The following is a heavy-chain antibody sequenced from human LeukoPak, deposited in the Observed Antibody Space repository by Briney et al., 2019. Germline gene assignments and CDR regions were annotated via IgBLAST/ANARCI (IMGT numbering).Heavy chain of an antibody. CDR2: IYSGGST. Sequence: GVSLRLSCAASGFTVSSNYMSWVRQAPGKGLEWVSVIYSGGSTYYADSVKGRFTISRDNSKNTLYLQMNSLRAEDTAVYYCARSRSWIQLWLYYWGQGTLVTVSS. CDR3: ARSRSWIQLWLYY. J-gene: IGHJ4*02. V-gene: IGHV3-53*01. CDR1: GFTVSSNY. D-gene: IGHD5-18*01.